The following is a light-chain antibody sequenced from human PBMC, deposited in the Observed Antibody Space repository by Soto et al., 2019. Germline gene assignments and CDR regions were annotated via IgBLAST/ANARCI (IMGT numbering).Light chain of an antibody. V-gene: IGKV3-11*01. J-gene: IGKJ5*01. CDR1: QSVRSY. CDR3: QQRSNWST. CDR2: DAS. Sequence: EIVLTQSPGTPSVSSGERATLSCRASQSVRSYLAWYQQKPGQAPRLLIYDASNRATGIPARFSGSGSGTDFTLTISSLEPEDFAVYDCQQRSNWSTFGQGTRLEIK.